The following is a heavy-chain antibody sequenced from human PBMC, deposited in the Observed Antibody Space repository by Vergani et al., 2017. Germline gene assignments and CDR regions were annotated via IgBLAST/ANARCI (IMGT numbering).Heavy chain of an antibody. D-gene: IGHD6-13*01. V-gene: IGHV3-30*02. CDR3: RMGSAGTSLFDY. J-gene: IGHJ4*02. CDR1: GFTFSSYG. CDR2: IRYDGSNK. Sequence: QVQLVESGGGVVQPGRSLRLSCAASGFTFSSYGMHWVRQAPGKGLEWVAFIRYDGSNKYYAYSVKGRFTISRDNSKNTLYLQMNSLGAEDTAVYYCRMGSAGTSLFDYWGQGTLVTVSS.